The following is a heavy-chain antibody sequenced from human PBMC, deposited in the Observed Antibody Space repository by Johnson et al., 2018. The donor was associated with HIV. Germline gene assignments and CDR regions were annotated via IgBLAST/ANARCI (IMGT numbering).Heavy chain of an antibody. J-gene: IGHJ3*01. V-gene: IGHV3-13*01. CDR3: AKDLGANKDDEWATNYYYDLSVAYPVPDPRAVVGAFDV. CDR1: GFNFSTYD. CDR2: IGSADDT. Sequence: MQLVESGGGLVQPGGSLRLSCSTSGFNFSTYDMHWVRQPTGKGLEWVSAIGSADDTYYPGSVKGRFTISRENAQNSLYLQMNSLRVEDTAVYYCAKDLGANKDDEWATNYYYDLSVAYPVPDPRAVVGAFDVWGQGTMVTVSS. D-gene: IGHD3/OR15-3a*01.